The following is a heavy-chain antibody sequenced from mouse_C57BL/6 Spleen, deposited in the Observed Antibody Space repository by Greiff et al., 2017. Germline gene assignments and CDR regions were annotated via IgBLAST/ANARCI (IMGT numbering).Heavy chain of an antibody. J-gene: IGHJ2*01. CDR1: GYSFTGYY. CDR3: ARYLTGLDY. D-gene: IGHD4-1*01. Sequence: VQLKESGPELVKPGASVKISCKASGYSFTGYYMNWVKQSPEKSLEWIGEINPSTGGTTYNQKFKAKATLTVDKSSSTAYMQLKSLTSEDSAVYYCARYLTGLDYWGQGTTLTVSS. V-gene: IGHV1-42*01. CDR2: INPSTGGT.